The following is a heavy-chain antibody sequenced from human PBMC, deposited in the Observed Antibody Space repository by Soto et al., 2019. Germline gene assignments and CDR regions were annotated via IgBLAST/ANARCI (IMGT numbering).Heavy chain of an antibody. J-gene: IGHJ4*02. CDR2: VDHSGRT. CDR1: GYSINSDYY. D-gene: IGHD3-10*01. V-gene: IGHV4-38-2*01. CDR3: AKKGYYPSGKINLFDS. Sequence: SETLSLTCAVSGYSINSDYYWGWIRQPPGKGLEWIGSVDHSGRTYYSPSLRSRLTIFIDTSKNQFSLRLTSVTAADTAMYFCAKKGYYPSGKINLFDSWGPGTLVTAPQ.